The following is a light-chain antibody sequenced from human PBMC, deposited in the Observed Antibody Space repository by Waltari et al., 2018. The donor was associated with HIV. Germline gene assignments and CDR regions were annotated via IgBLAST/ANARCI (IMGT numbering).Light chain of an antibody. CDR2: GAA. Sequence: DIVMTQSPAILSVSPGERVTLSCRASQGVGRNLAWYQQKVGQAPRLLIYGAATRAAEIPVRFSGSGSGTDFTLTIDSLQSEDSTYYCQQYNIRPRGNTFGQGTKLQIK. J-gene: IGKJ2*01. CDR3: QQYNIRPRGNT. CDR1: QGVGRN. V-gene: IGKV3-15*01.